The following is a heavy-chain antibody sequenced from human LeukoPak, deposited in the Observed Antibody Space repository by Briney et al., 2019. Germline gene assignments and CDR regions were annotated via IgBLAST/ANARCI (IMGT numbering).Heavy chain of an antibody. V-gene: IGHV1-2*02. CDR1: GYTFTSYA. J-gene: IGHJ4*02. Sequence: ASVKVSCKASGYTFTSYAMNWVRQAPGQGLEWMGWINPNSGGTNYAQKFQGRVTMTRDTSISTAYMELSRLRSDDTAVYYCARDVARYYFDYWGQGTLVTVSS. CDR2: INPNSGGT. CDR3: ARDVARYYFDY. D-gene: IGHD5-12*01.